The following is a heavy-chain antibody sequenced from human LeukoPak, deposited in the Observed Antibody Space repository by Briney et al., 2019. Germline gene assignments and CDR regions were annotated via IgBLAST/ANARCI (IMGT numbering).Heavy chain of an antibody. V-gene: IGHV3-20*04. CDR2: INWNGGST. D-gene: IGHD2-2*01. Sequence: PGGSLRLSCAASGFTFDDYGMSWVRQAPGKGLEWVSGINWNGGSTGYADSVKGRFTISRDNAKNSLFLQMNSLRAEDMALYYCAKDECSSSSCSIDYWGQGTLVTVSS. J-gene: IGHJ4*02. CDR3: AKDECSSSSCSIDY. CDR1: GFTFDDYG.